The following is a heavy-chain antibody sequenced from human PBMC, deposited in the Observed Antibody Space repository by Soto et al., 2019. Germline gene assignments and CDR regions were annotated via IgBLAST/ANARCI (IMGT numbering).Heavy chain of an antibody. V-gene: IGHV3-48*03. CDR1: GFTFSSYE. D-gene: IGHD3-3*01. Sequence: GGSLRLSCAASGFTFSSYEMNWVRQAPGKGLEWVSYISSGGTTIYYADSVKGRFTISRDNAKNSLDLRMNSLRADDTAIYYCARALDFWSGYLSDWGQGTLVTVSS. CDR3: ARALDFWSGYLSD. CDR2: ISSGGTTI. J-gene: IGHJ4*02.